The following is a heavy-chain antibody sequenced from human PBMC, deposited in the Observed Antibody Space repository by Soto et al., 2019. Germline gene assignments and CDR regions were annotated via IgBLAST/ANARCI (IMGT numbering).Heavy chain of an antibody. V-gene: IGHV1-69*06. D-gene: IGHD3-3*01. J-gene: IGHJ4*02. CDR2: LTPIFGTA. CDR1: RATFSSCA. Sequence: APVKVACQASRATFSSCAISWVRQTPGQGLAWIGGLTPIFGTANYAQKFQGRVTITADKSTSKAYKELSSMRSEDTAVAYCAXVVGQLQRRDFWSGYWDYWVQGTLVTVSS. CDR3: AXVVGQLQRRDFWSGYWDY.